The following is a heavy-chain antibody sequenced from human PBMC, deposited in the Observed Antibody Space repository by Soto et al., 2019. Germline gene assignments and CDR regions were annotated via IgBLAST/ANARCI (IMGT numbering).Heavy chain of an antibody. Sequence: PGGSLRLSCAASGFTFSSYGMHWVRQAPGKGLEWVAVISYDGSNKYYADSVKGRFTISRDNSKNTLYLQMNSLRAEDTAVYYCAKLSSITHYDILTGYYPFEYWGQGTRVNVAS. J-gene: IGHJ4*02. CDR2: ISYDGSNK. V-gene: IGHV3-30*18. CDR1: GFTFSSYG. D-gene: IGHD3-9*01. CDR3: AKLSSITHYDILTGYYPFEY.